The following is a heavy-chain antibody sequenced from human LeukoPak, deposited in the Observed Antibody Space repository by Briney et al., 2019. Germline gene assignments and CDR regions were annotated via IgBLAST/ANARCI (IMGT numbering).Heavy chain of an antibody. CDR2: IRNKANSYTT. CDR3: ASNVDSGFDV. J-gene: IGHJ3*01. V-gene: IGHV3-72*01. Sequence: GGSLILSCVASGFTFSDHYMDWVRQAPGKELERVGRIRNKANSYTTEYVASVKGRFTISRDDSKNSLSLQMNSLKTEDTAMYYCASNVDSGFDVWGQGKMVTVSS. CDR1: GFTFSDHY. D-gene: IGHD5-12*01.